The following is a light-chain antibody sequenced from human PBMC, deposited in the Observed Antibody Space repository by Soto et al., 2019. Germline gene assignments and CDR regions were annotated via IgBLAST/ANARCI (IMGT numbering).Light chain of an antibody. CDR1: QSISSY. CDR3: HQRSTWPFT. Sequence: EIGLTQSPATLSLSPGERATLSFRASQSISSYLAWYQQKPDQAPRLLIYDASNRSTGIPARFSGSGSGTDFTLTISSLEPEDFAVYYCHQRSTWPFTFGPGTKVDI. J-gene: IGKJ3*01. V-gene: IGKV3-11*01. CDR2: DAS.